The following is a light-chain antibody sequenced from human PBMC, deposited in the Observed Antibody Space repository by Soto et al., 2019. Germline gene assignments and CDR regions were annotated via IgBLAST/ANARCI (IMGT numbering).Light chain of an antibody. CDR1: QSVSSNF. V-gene: IGKV3-20*01. Sequence: EILWTQSPGTLSLSPGDRATLSCRASQSVSSNFLAWYQQKPGQAPRLLSYAASSRATGIPDRFSGSGSGTEFTLTVSRLEPEDFEVYYCQQYGISPWTFGQGTKVDIK. CDR2: AAS. CDR3: QQYGISPWT. J-gene: IGKJ1*01.